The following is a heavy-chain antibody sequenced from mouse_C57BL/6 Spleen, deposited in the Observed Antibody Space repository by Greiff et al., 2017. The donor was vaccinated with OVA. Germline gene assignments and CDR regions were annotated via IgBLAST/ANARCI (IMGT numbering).Heavy chain of an antibody. Sequence: EVQLQQSGPELVKPGASVKISCKASGYTFTDYYMNWVKQSHGKSLEWIGDINPNNGGTSYNQKVKGKATLTVDKSSSTAYMALRSLTSEDSAVYYCARCPLRLHYFDYWGQGTTLTVSS. J-gene: IGHJ2*01. CDR1: GYTFTDYY. CDR3: ARCPLRLHYFDY. D-gene: IGHD3-2*02. V-gene: IGHV1-26*01. CDR2: INPNNGGT.